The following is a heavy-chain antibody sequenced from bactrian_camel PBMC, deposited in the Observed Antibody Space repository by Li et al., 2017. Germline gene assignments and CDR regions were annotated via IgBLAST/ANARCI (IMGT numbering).Heavy chain of an antibody. V-gene: IGHV3S53*01. Sequence: HVQLVESGGGLVQSGGSLKLSCAASGWIYSTYCMGWFRQAPGKRREAVANIDSDGTKEHTDSVKGRFTISQDKYNRIVYLEMNSLKPEDTAMYYCAAVVPVRGRRDYRSGETEADLTKWGQGTQVTVS. CDR1: GWIYSTYC. CDR2: IDSDGTK. J-gene: IGHJ4*01. D-gene: IGHD2*01. CDR3: AAVVPVRGRRDYRSGETEADLTK.